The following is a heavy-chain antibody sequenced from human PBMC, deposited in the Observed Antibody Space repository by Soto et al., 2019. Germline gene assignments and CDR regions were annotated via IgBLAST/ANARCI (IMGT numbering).Heavy chain of an antibody. CDR1: GYTFTSYA. CDR3: ARDLVQTFCCWTYYYYGMYV. CDR2: INAGNGNT. J-gene: IGHJ6*02. V-gene: IGHV1-3*01. D-gene: IGHD6-6*01. Sequence: ASVKVSCKASGYTFTSYAMHWVRQAPGQRLEWMGWINAGNGNTKYSQKFQGRVTITRDTSASTAYMELSSLRSEDTAVYYCARDLVQTFCCWTYYYYGMYVCGQGTTVPVSS.